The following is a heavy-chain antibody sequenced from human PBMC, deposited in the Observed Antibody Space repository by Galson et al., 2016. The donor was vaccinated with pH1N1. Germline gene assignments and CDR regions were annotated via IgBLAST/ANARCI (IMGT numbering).Heavy chain of an antibody. CDR2: INDGGGDT. CDR1: GFSFSSYA. D-gene: IGHD6-6*01. J-gene: IGHJ6*02. Sequence: SLRLSCAASGFSFSSYAMTWVRQAPGKGLEWVASINDGGGDTYYADSVQGRFTISRDNSKNTVSLQMNSLRAEDTAVFYCARSSDVTAYYGLDVGGQGTTVSASS. V-gene: IGHV3-23*01. CDR3: ARSSDVTAYYGLDV.